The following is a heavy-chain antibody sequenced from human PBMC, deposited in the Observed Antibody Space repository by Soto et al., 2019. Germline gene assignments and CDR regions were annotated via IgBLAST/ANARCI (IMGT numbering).Heavy chain of an antibody. V-gene: IGHV1-46*01. CDR2: INPSGGST. D-gene: IGHD1-20*01. Sequence: QVQLVQSGAEVKKPGASVKVSCKASGYTFTSYYMHWVRQAPGQGLEWMGIINPSGGSTSYAQKFQGRVTMTRDTSTSTVYMELSSLRSEDTAAYYCATCNWNHYDSSCYYGMDVWGQGTTVTVSS. CDR1: GYTFTSYY. J-gene: IGHJ6*02. CDR3: ATCNWNHYDSSCYYGMDV.